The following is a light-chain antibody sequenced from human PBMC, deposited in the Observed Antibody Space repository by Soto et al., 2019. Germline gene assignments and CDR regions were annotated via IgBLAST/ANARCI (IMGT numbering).Light chain of an antibody. CDR1: QGISSY. CDR2: AAS. Sequence: AIRMTQSPSSFSASTGDRVTITCRASQGISSYLAWYQQKPGKAPKLLIYAASTLQSGVPSRFSCSGSGTDFTRTISCLQSEDFATYNCQQYYSYLGTFGQGTTVQIE. J-gene: IGKJ1*01. CDR3: QQYYSYLGT. V-gene: IGKV1-8*01.